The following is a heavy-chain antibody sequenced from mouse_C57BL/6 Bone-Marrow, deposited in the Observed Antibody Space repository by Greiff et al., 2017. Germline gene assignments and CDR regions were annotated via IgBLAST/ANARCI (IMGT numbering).Heavy chain of an antibody. CDR3: STTSSSDGYYYFDY. CDR1: GFSLTSYA. Sequence: VKLMESGPGLGAPSQSLSITCTVSGFSLTSYAISWVRQTPGKGREWLGVIWTGGGTNYNSAIKSRLSISKDHSKSQVFFKMNSLHTYDTARYYCSTTSSSDGYYYFDYWGQGTTLPVSS. J-gene: IGHJ2*01. V-gene: IGHV2-9-1*01. CDR2: IWTGGGT. D-gene: IGHD2-3*01.